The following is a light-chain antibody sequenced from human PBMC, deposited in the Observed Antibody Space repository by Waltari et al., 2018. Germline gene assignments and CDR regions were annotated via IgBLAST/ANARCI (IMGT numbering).Light chain of an antibody. CDR3: AAWDDSLKGWV. J-gene: IGLJ3*02. V-gene: IGLV1-44*01. Sequence: QSVLTQPPSASGPPRQRVTLSCPGGSPNIGPTPVTWYPQLPRTAPKLLIYTNNHRPSGVPDRFSGSKSGTSASLAISGLQVEDEADYYCAAWDDSLKGWVFGGGTKVTVL. CDR1: SPNIGPTP. CDR2: TNN.